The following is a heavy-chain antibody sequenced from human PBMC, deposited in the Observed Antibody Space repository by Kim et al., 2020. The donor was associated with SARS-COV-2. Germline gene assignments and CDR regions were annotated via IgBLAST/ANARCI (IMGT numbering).Heavy chain of an antibody. D-gene: IGHD6-13*01. J-gene: IGHJ4*02. Sequence: YYIDSVKGRFTISRDIPKNTLYLHLNSLRAEDTAIYYCSKDIGASRPDYWGQETLVTVSS. V-gene: IGHV3-23*01. CDR3: SKDIGASRPDY.